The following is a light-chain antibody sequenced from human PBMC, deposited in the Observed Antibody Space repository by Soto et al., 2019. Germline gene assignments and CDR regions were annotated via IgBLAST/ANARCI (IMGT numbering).Light chain of an antibody. CDR1: SSDVGGYNY. J-gene: IGLJ1*01. Sequence: QSALTQPASVSGSPGQSITISCTGTSSDVGGYNYVSWYQLHPGKAPKLILYEVTNRPSGVSDRFSGSKSGNTASLTISGLQAEDEADYYCSSYTSSTAYVVGTGTKVTVL. CDR3: SSYTSSTAYV. CDR2: EVT. V-gene: IGLV2-14*01.